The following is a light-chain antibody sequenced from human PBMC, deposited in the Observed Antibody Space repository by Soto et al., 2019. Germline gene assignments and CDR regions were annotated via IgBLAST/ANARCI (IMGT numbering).Light chain of an antibody. J-gene: IGLJ3*02. Sequence: QSVLTQPASVSASPGQSITISCTGTSSDVGSYNLVSWYQQHPGKAPKLLIYEGSERPSGVSYRFSGSKSGNTSSLTVSGLHAEDEADYFCCSYAGSSTLVFGGGTKLTVL. V-gene: IGLV2-23*01. CDR1: SSDVGSYNL. CDR3: CSYAGSSTLV. CDR2: EGS.